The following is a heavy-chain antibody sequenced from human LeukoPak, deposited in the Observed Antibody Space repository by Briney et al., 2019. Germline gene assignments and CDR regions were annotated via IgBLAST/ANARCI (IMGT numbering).Heavy chain of an antibody. CDR2: INPNSGGT. CDR3: ARHAHGGSGSTFPYFDY. CDR1: GYTFTGYY. D-gene: IGHD3-10*01. Sequence: ASVKVSCKASGYTFTGYYMHWVRQAPGQGLEWMGWINPNSGGTNYAQKFQGRVTMTRDTSISTAYMELSRLRSDDTAVYYCARHAHGGSGSTFPYFDYWGQGTLVTVSS. J-gene: IGHJ4*02. V-gene: IGHV1-2*02.